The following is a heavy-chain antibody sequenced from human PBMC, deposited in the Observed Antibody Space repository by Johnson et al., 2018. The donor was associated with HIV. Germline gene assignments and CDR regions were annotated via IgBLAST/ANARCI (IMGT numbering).Heavy chain of an antibody. Sequence: QVQLVESGGGVVQPGRSLRLSCAASGFTFSSYGMHWVRQAPGKGLEWLAVISYDGSNKYYADSVKGRFTISRDNSKNTLYLQMNSLRAEDTAVYYCAKDVELHGAFDIWGQGTMVTVSS. V-gene: IGHV3-30*18. J-gene: IGHJ3*02. CDR2: ISYDGSNK. CDR1: GFTFSSYG. CDR3: AKDVELHGAFDI. D-gene: IGHD1-26*01.